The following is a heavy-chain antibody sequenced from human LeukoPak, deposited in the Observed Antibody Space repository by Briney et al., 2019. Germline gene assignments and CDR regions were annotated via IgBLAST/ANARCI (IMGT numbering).Heavy chain of an antibody. CDR3: AKVGRGYSYGHGDY. V-gene: IGHV3-23*01. CDR1: GFTFSSYA. J-gene: IGHJ4*02. Sequence: GGSLRLSCAASGFTFSSYAMSWVRQAPGKGLEWVSAISGSGGSTYYADSVKGRFTISRDNSKNTLYLQMNSLRAEDTAVYYCAKVGRGYSYGHGDYWGQGTLVTVSS. CDR2: ISGSGGST. D-gene: IGHD5-18*01.